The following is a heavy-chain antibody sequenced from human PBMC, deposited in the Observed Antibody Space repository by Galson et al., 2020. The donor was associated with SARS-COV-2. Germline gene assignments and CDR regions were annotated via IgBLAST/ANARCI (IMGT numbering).Heavy chain of an antibody. CDR2: ISTSSSTI. V-gene: IGHV3-48*04. CDR3: ARDITKSRGITLYGMDV. CDR1: GFTFSVYS. D-gene: IGHD3-10*01. J-gene: IGHJ6*02. Sequence: QAGGSLRISCAASGFTFSVYSMNWVRQAPGEGLEWVSYISTSSSTIYYADSVKGRFTISRDNAKNSLYLQMNSLRAEDTAVYYCARDITKSRGITLYGMDVWGQGTTVTVSS.